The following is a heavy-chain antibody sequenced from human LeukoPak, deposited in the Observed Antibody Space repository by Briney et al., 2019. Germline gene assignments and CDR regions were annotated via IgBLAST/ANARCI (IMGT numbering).Heavy chain of an antibody. CDR1: GGTFSSYA. CDR2: IIPIFGTA. CDR3: ATNSGSPQPNDAFDI. D-gene: IGHD1-26*01. V-gene: IGHV1-69*06. Sequence: ASVKVSCKASGGTFSSYAISWVRQAPGQGLEWMGGIIPIFGTANYAQKFQGRVTITADKSTSTAYMELSSLRSEDTAVYYCATNSGSPQPNDAFDIWGQGTMVAVSS. J-gene: IGHJ3*02.